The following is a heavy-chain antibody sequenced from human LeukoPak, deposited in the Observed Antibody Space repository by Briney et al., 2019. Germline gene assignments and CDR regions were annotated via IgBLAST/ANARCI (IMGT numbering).Heavy chain of an antibody. V-gene: IGHV3-20*04. CDR3: AKDQEYIVVVTANDAFDI. J-gene: IGHJ3*02. D-gene: IGHD2-21*02. Sequence: GGSLRLSCAASGFTFDDYGMSWVRQAPGRGLEWVSGINRNGDSTGYADFVKGRFTISRDNSKNTLYLQMNSLRAEDTAVYYCAKDQEYIVVVTANDAFDIWGQGTMVTVSS. CDR2: INRNGDST. CDR1: GFTFDDYG.